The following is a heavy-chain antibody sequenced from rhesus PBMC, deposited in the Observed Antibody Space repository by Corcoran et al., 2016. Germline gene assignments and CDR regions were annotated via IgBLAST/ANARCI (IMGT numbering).Heavy chain of an antibody. J-gene: IGHJ2*01. D-gene: IGHD4-23*01. CDR1: GGSISSGYYY. V-gene: IGHV4-122*02. Sequence: QVQLQESGPGLVKPSETLSLTCAVSGGSISSGYYYWSWIRQPPGKGLEWIGYITDNGWTTYYPSLKSRVTISRDTSKNQFSLKLSSVTAADTAVYYCARMNTVYWYFDLWGPGTPITISS. CDR2: ITDNGWT. CDR3: ARMNTVYWYFDL.